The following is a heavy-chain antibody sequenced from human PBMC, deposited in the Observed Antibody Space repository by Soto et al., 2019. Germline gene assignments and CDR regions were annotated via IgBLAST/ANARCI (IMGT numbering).Heavy chain of an antibody. Sequence: SETLSLTCAVSGGSISTINWWTWVRQPPGKGLDWIGEIYQTGSTSYNPSLESRVTISIDKSKNQFSLKLRSVTAADTAVYYCARVSSSSSFGMDVWGQGTTVTVSS. CDR2: IYQTGST. V-gene: IGHV4-4*02. J-gene: IGHJ6*02. CDR1: GGSISTINW. D-gene: IGHD6-6*01. CDR3: ARVSSSSSFGMDV.